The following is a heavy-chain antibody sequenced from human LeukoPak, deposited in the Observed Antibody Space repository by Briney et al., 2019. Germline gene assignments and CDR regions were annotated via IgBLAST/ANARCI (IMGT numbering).Heavy chain of an antibody. CDR3: ARVGNRIQTNWFDP. CDR1: GGSISSGGYY. CDR2: IYYSGSI. J-gene: IGHJ5*02. V-gene: IGHV4-31*03. Sequence: PSQTLSLTCTVSGGSISSGGYYWSWIRQHPGKGLEWIGYIYYSGSIYYNPSLKSRVTISVDTSKTQFSLKLSSLNLEQNTVSYCARVGNRIQTNWFDPWGQGTLVTVAS. D-gene: IGHD1-1*01.